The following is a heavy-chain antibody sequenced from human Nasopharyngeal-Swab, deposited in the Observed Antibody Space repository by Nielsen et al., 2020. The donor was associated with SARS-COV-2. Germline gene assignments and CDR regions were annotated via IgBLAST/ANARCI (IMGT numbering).Heavy chain of an antibody. CDR3: ARQLAGKFGH. CDR1: CGSISSSSYY. Sequence: SETLSLTCTVSCGSISSSSYYWGWIRQPPGKGLEWIGSIYYSGSTYYNPSLKSRVTISVDTSKNQFSLKLSSVTAADTAVYYCARQLAGKFGHWGQGTLVTVSS. CDR2: IYYSGST. V-gene: IGHV4-39*01. D-gene: IGHD3-10*01. J-gene: IGHJ4*02.